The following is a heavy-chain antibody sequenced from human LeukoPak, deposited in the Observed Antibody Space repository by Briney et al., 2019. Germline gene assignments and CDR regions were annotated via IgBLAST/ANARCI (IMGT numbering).Heavy chain of an antibody. CDR2: MNPNSGNT. CDR3: AGGRYSSSWYGNYYYYYMDV. D-gene: IGHD6-13*01. Sequence: ASVKVSCKASGYTFTSYDINWVRQATGQGLEWMGWMNPNSGNTGYAQKFQGRVTMTRNTSISTAYMELSSLRSEDTAVYYCAGGRYSSSWYGNYYYYYMDVWGKGTTVTVSS. V-gene: IGHV1-8*01. J-gene: IGHJ6*03. CDR1: GYTFTSYD.